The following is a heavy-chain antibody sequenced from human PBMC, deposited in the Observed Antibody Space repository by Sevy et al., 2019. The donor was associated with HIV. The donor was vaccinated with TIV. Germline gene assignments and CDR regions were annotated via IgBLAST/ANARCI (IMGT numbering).Heavy chain of an antibody. Sequence: GGSLRLSCTASGFTFGDYCMSWVRQAPGKGLEWVAFLKSDVYGGTVDHAAVVRGRFVMSRDDSKTIAYLLMNDLKTKYTGVYYCTRWKAAQSIFDYWGQGALVTVSS. CDR3: TRWKAAQSIFDY. J-gene: IGHJ4*02. CDR1: GFTFGDYC. V-gene: IGHV3-49*04. D-gene: IGHD6-13*01. CDR2: LKSDVYGGTV.